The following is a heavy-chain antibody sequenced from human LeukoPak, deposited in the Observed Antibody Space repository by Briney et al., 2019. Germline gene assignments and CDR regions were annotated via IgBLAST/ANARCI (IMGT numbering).Heavy chain of an antibody. CDR1: GFTFSSYA. J-gene: IGHJ4*02. D-gene: IGHD3-22*01. CDR2: ISGSGGST. V-gene: IGHV3-23*01. Sequence: GGSLRLSCAASGFTFSSYAMSWVRQAPGKGLEWVSAISGSGGSTYYADSVKGRFTISRDNSKNTLYLQMNSLRAEDTAVYYCARDLEEDYYDSSVFGYWGQGTLVTVSS. CDR3: ARDLEEDYYDSSVFGY.